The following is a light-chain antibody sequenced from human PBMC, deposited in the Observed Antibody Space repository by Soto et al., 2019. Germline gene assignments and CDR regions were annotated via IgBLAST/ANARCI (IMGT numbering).Light chain of an antibody. CDR1: SSDVGGYNF. CDR2: DVT. J-gene: IGLJ3*02. Sequence: QSALTQPRSVSASPGQSVTISCTGTSSDVGGYNFVSWYQQISGKAPKLVIYDVTERPSGVPDRYSGSKSGNTASLTISGLQAEDEADYYCCSNADMYPFWVFGGGTKLTVL. V-gene: IGLV2-11*01. CDR3: CSNADMYPFWV.